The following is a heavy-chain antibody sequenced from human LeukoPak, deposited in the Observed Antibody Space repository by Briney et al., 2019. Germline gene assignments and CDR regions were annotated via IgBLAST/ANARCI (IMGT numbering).Heavy chain of an antibody. CDR1: GGSFSGYY. J-gene: IGHJ4*02. V-gene: IGHV4-34*01. CDR2: INHSGST. CDR3: ARVLKGRAPFDY. Sequence: SETLSLTCAVYGGSFSGYYWSWIRQPPGKGLEWIGEINHSGSTNYNPSLKSRVTISVDTSKNQFSLKLSSVTAADTAVYYCARVLKGRAPFDYWGQGTLVTVSS.